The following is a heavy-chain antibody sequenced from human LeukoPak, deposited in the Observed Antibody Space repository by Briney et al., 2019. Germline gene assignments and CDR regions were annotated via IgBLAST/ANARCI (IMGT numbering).Heavy chain of an antibody. CDR1: GGSISSGGYY. V-gene: IGHV4-31*03. D-gene: IGHD3-16*01. J-gene: IGHJ4*02. CDR2: IYYSGST. Sequence: SQTLSLTCTVSGGSISSGGYYWSWIRQHPGKGLEWIGYIYYSGSTYYNPSLKSRVTISVDTSKNQFSLKLSSVTAADTAVYYCASHDVGVGYALDYWGQGTLVTVSS. CDR3: ASHDVGVGYALDY.